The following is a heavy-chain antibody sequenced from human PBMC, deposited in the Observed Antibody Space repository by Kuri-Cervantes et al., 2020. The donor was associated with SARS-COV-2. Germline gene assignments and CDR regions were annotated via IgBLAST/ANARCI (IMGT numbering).Heavy chain of an antibody. CDR2: INPSGGST. J-gene: IGHJ4*02. Sequence: ASLKVSCKASGYTFTSYYMHWLRQAPGQGLEWMGIINPSGGSTSYARKFQGRVTMTRDTSTSTVYMELSSLRSEDTAVYYCARDGDYSNYGMYYFDYWGQGTLVTVSS. CDR3: ARDGDYSNYGMYYFDY. CDR1: GYTFTSYY. V-gene: IGHV1-46*01. D-gene: IGHD4-11*01.